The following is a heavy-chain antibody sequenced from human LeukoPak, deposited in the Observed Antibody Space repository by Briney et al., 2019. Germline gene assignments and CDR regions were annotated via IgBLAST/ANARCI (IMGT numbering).Heavy chain of an antibody. CDR2: ISGTSGNT. Sequence: GGSLRLSCAASGFTFSIYAMSWVRQAPGKGLEWVSSISGTSGNTYYADSVKGRFAISRDNSKDTLYLQMNSLRAEDTAIYYCAKDFVRYNIQFDYWGQGALVTVSS. CDR3: AKDFVRYNIQFDY. D-gene: IGHD1-14*01. J-gene: IGHJ4*02. V-gene: IGHV3-23*01. CDR1: GFTFSIYA.